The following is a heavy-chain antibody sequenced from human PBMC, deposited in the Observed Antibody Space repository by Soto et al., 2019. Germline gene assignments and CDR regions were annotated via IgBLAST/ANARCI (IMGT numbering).Heavy chain of an antibody. J-gene: IGHJ4*02. Sequence: PGESLKISCKGSGYSFTSYWISWVRQMPGKGLEWMGRIDPSDSYTNYSPSFQGHVTISDDKSISTAYLQWSSLKASDTAMYYCASGYSYGYLVPSWGQGTLVTVSS. CDR3: ASGYSYGYLVPS. V-gene: IGHV5-10-1*01. CDR1: GYSFTSYW. D-gene: IGHD5-18*01. CDR2: IDPSDSYT.